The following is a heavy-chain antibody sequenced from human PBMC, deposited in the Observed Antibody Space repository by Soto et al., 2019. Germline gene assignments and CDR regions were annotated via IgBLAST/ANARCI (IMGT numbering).Heavy chain of an antibody. CDR1: GGSFSSYA. D-gene: IGHD5-18*01. CDR2: IIPIFGTA. CDR3: ATLDQYSYGSDHPGYYYYGMDV. Sequence: SVKVSCKASGGSFSSYAISWVRQAPGQGLEWMGGIIPIFGTANYAQKFQGRVTITADESTSTAYMELSSLRSEDTAVYYCATLDQYSYGSDHPGYYYYGMDVWGQGTTVTVSS. V-gene: IGHV1-69*13. J-gene: IGHJ6*02.